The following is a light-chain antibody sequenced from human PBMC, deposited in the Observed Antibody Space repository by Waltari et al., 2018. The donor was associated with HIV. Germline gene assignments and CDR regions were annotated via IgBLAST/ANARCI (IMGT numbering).Light chain of an antibody. V-gene: IGLV2-23*02. CDR2: ELA. J-gene: IGLJ2*01. CDR1: SSDVGSYNL. Sequence: QSALTQPASVSGSPGQSITIPCTGTSSDVGSYNLVSWYQQHPGKAPKLTVYELAKWPPGVSVRFHGSMSGNTASLTISGLQAEDEADYYCCSYAGTSTYVAFGGGTKLTVL. CDR3: CSYAGTSTYVA.